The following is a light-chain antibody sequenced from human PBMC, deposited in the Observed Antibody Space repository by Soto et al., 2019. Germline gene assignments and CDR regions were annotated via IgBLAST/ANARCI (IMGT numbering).Light chain of an antibody. J-gene: IGKJ4*01. V-gene: IGKV3-15*01. CDR1: QNVKTR. CDR2: DAF. Sequence: EKVMTQSPATLSVSPGERAALYCRASQNVKTRLAWYQQKPGQAPRLLIFDAFTRATGIPARFSGSASGTDFTLTISSLQSEDSAVYYCQQYDEWPLTFGGGTKVEIK. CDR3: QQYDEWPLT.